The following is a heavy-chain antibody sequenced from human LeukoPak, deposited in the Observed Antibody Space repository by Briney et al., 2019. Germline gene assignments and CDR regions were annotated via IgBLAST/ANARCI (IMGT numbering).Heavy chain of an antibody. CDR1: GGSISSHY. Sequence: SETLSLTCTVSGGSISSHYWSWIWQPPGKGLEWIGYIYYSGSTNYNPSLKSRVTISVDTSKNQFSLKLSSVTAADTAVYYCARDHRGYPDPWGQGTLVTVSS. D-gene: IGHD5-18*01. CDR2: IYYSGST. V-gene: IGHV4-59*11. J-gene: IGHJ5*02. CDR3: ARDHRGYPDP.